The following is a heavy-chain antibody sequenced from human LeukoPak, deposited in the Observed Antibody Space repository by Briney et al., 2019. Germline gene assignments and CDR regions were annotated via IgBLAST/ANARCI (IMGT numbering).Heavy chain of an antibody. V-gene: IGHV1-8*01. J-gene: IGHJ3*02. CDR3: ARVHSGPVAFDI. Sequence: ASVKVSCKASGYTFTSYDINWVRQATGQGLEWMGWMNPNSGNTGYAQKFQGRVTMTRNTSISTAYMELSSLRSEDTAVYYCARVHSGPVAFDIWGQGTMVTDSS. D-gene: IGHD1-26*01. CDR1: GYTFTSYD. CDR2: MNPNSGNT.